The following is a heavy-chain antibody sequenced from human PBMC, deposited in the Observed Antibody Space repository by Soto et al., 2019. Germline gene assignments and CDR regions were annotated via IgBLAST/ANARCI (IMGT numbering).Heavy chain of an antibody. CDR1: GFTFSSYS. D-gene: IGHD2-15*01. CDR3: ARGNVVVVVAAKYGMDD. Sequence: EVQLVESGGGLVQPGGSLRLSCAASGFTFSSYSMNWVRQAPGKGLEWVSYISSSSSTIYYADSVKGRFTISRDNAKNSLYLQMNSLRDEDTAVYYCARGNVVVVVAAKYGMDDWGQGTTVTVSS. J-gene: IGHJ6*02. V-gene: IGHV3-48*02. CDR2: ISSSSSTI.